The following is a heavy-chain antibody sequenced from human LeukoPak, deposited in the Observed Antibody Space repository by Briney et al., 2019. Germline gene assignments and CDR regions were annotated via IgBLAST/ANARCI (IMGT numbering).Heavy chain of an antibody. D-gene: IGHD6-19*01. Sequence: GGSLRLSCAASGFTFSSYEMNWVRQAPGRGLEWVSSVTTSSSYIYYADSVKGRFTSSRDNAKNSLYLQMDSLRAEDTAVYYCARVHSSGQLETFDYWGQGTLVTVSS. CDR1: GFTFSSYE. CDR2: VTTSSSYI. V-gene: IGHV3-21*01. J-gene: IGHJ4*02. CDR3: ARVHSSGQLETFDY.